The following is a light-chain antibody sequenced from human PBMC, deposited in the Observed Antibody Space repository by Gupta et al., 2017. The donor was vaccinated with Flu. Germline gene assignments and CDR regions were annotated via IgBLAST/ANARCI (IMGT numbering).Light chain of an antibody. J-gene: IGLJ3*02. CDR3: QSYDSSLSGSRV. V-gene: IGLV1-40*01. CDR2: GNN. CDR1: SSNIGAGHD. Sequence: QTVLTQPPSVSGAPGQRVTISCTGSSSNIGAGHDVHWYQQVPGTAPKLLIYGNNKRPSGVPDRFSGSKSGTSASLAITGLQAEDEADYYCQSYDSSLSGSRVFGGGTKLTVL.